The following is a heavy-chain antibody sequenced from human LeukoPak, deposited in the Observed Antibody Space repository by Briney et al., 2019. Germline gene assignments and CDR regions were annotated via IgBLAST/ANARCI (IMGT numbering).Heavy chain of an antibody. D-gene: IGHD2-2*01. CDR1: GGSISSYY. J-gene: IGHJ5*02. CDR3: ARDGCSSTSCYHWFDP. Sequence: SETLSLTCTVSGGSISSYYWSWIRQPPGKGLEWIGYIYYSGSTNYNPSLKSRVTISVDTSKNQFSLKLGSVTAADTAVYYCARDGCSSTSCYHWFDPWGQGTLVTVSS. V-gene: IGHV4-59*01. CDR2: IYYSGST.